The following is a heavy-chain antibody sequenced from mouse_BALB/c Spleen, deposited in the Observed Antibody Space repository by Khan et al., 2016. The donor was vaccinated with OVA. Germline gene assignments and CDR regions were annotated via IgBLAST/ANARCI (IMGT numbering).Heavy chain of an antibody. V-gene: IGHV5-6*01. CDR2: ISSGGSYT. J-gene: IGHJ4*01. CDR3: ARQPGYYEGSVMDY. D-gene: IGHD2-3*01. CDR1: GFTFSNYG. Sequence: EVQLVESGGDLVKPGGSLKLSCAASGFTFSNYGMSWVRQTPDKRLEWVATISSGGSYTYYPDSVKGRFTISRDNAKNTLYLQMSSMKSEDTAMYYSARQPGYYEGSVMDYWGQGTSVTISS.